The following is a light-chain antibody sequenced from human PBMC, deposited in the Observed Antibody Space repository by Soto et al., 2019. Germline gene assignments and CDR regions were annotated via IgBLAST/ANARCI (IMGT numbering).Light chain of an antibody. CDR3: QQYNNWPPYT. J-gene: IGKJ2*01. CDR2: GAS. Sequence: DTVMTQSPATLSVSPGGRATLSCWASQSVSNNLAWYQQKPGQAPRLLIYGASTRATGIPARFSGSGSGTEFTLTISSLQSEDCAVYYCQQYNNWPPYTFGQGTKLEIK. V-gene: IGKV3-15*01. CDR1: QSVSNN.